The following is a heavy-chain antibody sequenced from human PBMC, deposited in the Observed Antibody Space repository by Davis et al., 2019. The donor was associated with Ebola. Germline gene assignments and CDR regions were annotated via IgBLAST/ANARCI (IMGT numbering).Heavy chain of an antibody. Sequence: ASVNVSCKASRYTFTGYYMHWPRQPPGQGLEWMGWINPNSGGTNYAQKFQGWVTMTRDTSISTDYMELSRLRSDDTAVYYCARGGLWGFWSGDGMDVWGQGTTVTVSS. CDR3: ARGGLWGFWSGDGMDV. D-gene: IGHD3-3*01. CDR1: RYTFTGYY. CDR2: INPNSGGT. V-gene: IGHV1-2*04. J-gene: IGHJ6*02.